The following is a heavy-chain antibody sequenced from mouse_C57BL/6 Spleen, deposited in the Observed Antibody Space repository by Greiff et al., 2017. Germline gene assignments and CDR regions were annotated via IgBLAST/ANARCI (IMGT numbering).Heavy chain of an antibody. D-gene: IGHD1-1*01. J-gene: IGHJ2*01. V-gene: IGHV5-16*01. CDR2: INYDGSST. Sequence: DVKLVESEGGLVQPGSSMKLSCTASGFTFSDYYMAWVRQVPEKGLEWVANINYDGSSTYYLDSLKSRFIISRDNAKNILYLQMSSLKSEDTATYYCARDQYYGSSYVGYFDYWGQGTTLTVSS. CDR3: ARDQYYGSSYVGYFDY. CDR1: GFTFSDYY.